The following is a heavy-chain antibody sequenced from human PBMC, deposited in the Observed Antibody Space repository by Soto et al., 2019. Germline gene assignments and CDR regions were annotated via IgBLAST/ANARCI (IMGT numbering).Heavy chain of an antibody. D-gene: IGHD6-6*01. CDR3: ATDSLRSSTSPRPLEY. CDR1: GDSISSGDY. V-gene: IGHV4-30-4*01. Sequence: QVQLQESGPGLVQPSQTLSLTCTVSGDSISSGDYWSWVRQSPGKGLEWIGCIYYSGTTYYNPSPESLLSISLYTSKNHISLRRCALTAPHTAMYISATDSLRSSTSPRPLEYRGQGTLVTVSS. CDR2: IYYSGTT. J-gene: IGHJ4*02.